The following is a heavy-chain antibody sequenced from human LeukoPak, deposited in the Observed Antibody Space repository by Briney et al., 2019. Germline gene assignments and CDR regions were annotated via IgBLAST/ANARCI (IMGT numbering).Heavy chain of an antibody. V-gene: IGHV3-53*01. J-gene: IGHJ4*02. Sequence: GGSLRLSCAASGFTVSSNYMSWVRQAPGKGLEWVSVIYSGGSTYYADSVKGRFTISRDTSKNTLYLQMNSLRAEDTAVYYCARVDTMVRGVIDYYFDYWGQGTLVTVSS. CDR1: GFTVSSNY. D-gene: IGHD3-10*01. CDR2: IYSGGST. CDR3: ARVDTMVRGVIDYYFDY.